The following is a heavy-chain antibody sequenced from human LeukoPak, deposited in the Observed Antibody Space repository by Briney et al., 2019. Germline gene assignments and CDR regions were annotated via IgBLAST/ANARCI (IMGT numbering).Heavy chain of an antibody. CDR3: ARGRYYYDSSGYHPEGTLKNNWFDP. V-gene: IGHV5-51*01. CDR1: GYSFTSYW. D-gene: IGHD3-22*01. CDR2: IYPGDSDT. Sequence: GESLKISCKGSGYSFTSYWIGWVRQMPGKGLEWMGIIYPGDSDTRYSPSFQGQVTISADKSISTAYLQWSSLKASDTAMYYCARGRYYYDSSGYHPEGTLKNNWFDPWGQGTLVTVSS. J-gene: IGHJ5*02.